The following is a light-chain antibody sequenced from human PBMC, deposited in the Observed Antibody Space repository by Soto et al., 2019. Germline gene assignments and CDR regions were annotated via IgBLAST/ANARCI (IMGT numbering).Light chain of an antibody. CDR2: AAS. CDR3: QQYDNWPPLT. Sequence: EIVMTQSPATLSVSPGEGATLSCRASQSVSSNLAWYQQKPGQAPRLLIYAASTRATGIPARFSGSGSGTEFTLTIRSLQSEDFAVYYCQQYDNWPPLTFGGGTKVEIK. J-gene: IGKJ4*01. V-gene: IGKV3-15*01. CDR1: QSVSSN.